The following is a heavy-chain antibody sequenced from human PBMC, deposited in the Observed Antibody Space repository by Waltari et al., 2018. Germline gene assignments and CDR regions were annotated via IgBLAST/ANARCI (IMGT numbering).Heavy chain of an antibody. CDR3: ARGGRDDYTIKGY. V-gene: IGHV3-30-3*01. CDR1: EFTLRQHA. D-gene: IGHD4-4*01. Sequence: QVQLVESGGGVVQPGRSRRVPCAASEFTLRQHARHWVRQAPGKGLEGVAVISYDGSNKYYADSVKGRFTISRDNSKNTLYLQMSSLRAEDTAVYYCARGGRDDYTIKGYWGQGTLVTVSS. J-gene: IGHJ4*02. CDR2: ISYDGSNK.